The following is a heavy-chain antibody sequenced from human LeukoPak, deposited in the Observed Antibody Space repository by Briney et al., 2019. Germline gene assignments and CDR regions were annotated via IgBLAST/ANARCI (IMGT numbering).Heavy chain of an antibody. CDR1: GGSISCYY. CDR2: IYYSGST. CDR3: AREYSSSSGRRAFDI. D-gene: IGHD6-6*01. J-gene: IGHJ3*02. Sequence: PSETLSLTCTVSGGSISCYYWSWIRQPPGKGLEWIGYIYYSGSTNYNPSLKSRLTISIDTSENQFSLKLSSRTAADTAVYYCAREYSSSSGRRAFDIWGQGTMVTVSS. V-gene: IGHV4-59*08.